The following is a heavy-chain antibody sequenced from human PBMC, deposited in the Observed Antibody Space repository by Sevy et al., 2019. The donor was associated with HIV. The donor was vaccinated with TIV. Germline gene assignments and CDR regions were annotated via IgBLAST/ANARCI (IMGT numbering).Heavy chain of an antibody. D-gene: IGHD2-21*01. J-gene: IGHJ4*02. Sequence: GGSLRLSCAASGFTIEDYAMHWVRQAPGKGLEWVSGISRNSDNTGYVESVRGRFTISRDKVKNSLYLQMNNLRTEDTALYYCAKGNKWHIAGWGQGTRVTVSS. CDR1: GFTIEDYA. V-gene: IGHV3-9*01. CDR3: AKGNKWHIAG. CDR2: ISRNSDNT.